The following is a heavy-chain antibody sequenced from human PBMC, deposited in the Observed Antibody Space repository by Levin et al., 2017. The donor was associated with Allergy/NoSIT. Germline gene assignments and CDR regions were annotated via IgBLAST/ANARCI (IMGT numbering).Heavy chain of an antibody. CDR3: ARVVRPPSIAARPSYYYYGMDV. CDR1: GFTFSSYS. CDR2: ISSSSSTI. Sequence: GGSLRLSCAASGFTFSSYSMNWVRQAPGKGLEWVSYISSSSSTIYYADSVKGRFTISRDNAKNSLYLQMNSLRAEDTAVYYCARVVRPPSIAARPSYYYYGMDVWGQGTTVTVSS. V-gene: IGHV3-48*01. D-gene: IGHD6-6*01. J-gene: IGHJ6*02.